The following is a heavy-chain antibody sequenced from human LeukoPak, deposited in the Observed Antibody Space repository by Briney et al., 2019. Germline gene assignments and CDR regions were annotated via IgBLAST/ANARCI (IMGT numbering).Heavy chain of an antibody. V-gene: IGHV3-74*01. CDR1: GFTFSSYW. Sequence: GGSLRLSCAASGFTFSSYWMHWVRQGPGKGLVWVSRINSDGSSTSYADSVKGRFTISRDNSKNTLYLQMNSLRAEDTAVYYCAKDLHGYSYGPLDYWGQGTLVTVSS. J-gene: IGHJ4*02. D-gene: IGHD5-18*01. CDR3: AKDLHGYSYGPLDY. CDR2: INSDGSST.